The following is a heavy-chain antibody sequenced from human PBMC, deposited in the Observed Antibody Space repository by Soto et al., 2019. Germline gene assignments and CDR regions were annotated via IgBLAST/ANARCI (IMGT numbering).Heavy chain of an antibody. CDR3: AKDSFGLVTHCDY. Sequence: GGSLRLSCAASAFTFSSYAMSWVRPAPGKGLEGVSDLGGSGYSTYYAGSVEGRFTISRDNSKNTLYLQINSLRAEDTAVYYCAKDSFGLVTHCDYWGQGTLVTVSS. V-gene: IGHV3-23*01. CDR2: LGGSGYST. D-gene: IGHD3-3*01. CDR1: AFTFSSYA. J-gene: IGHJ4*02.